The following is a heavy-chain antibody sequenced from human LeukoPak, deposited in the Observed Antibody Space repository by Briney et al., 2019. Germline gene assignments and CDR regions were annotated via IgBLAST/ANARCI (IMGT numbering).Heavy chain of an antibody. CDR2: ISAYNGNT. CDR1: GYTFTSYG. CDR3: ARDGGCSSTSCYGRYYYYYYGMDV. V-gene: IGHV1-18*01. D-gene: IGHD2-2*01. J-gene: IGHJ6*02. Sequence: ASVKVSCKASGYTFTSYGISWVRQAPGQGLEWMGWISAYNGNTNYAQKLQGRVTMTTDTSTSTAYMELRSLRSDDTAVYYCARDGGCSSTSCYGRYYYYYYGMDVWGQGTTVTVSS.